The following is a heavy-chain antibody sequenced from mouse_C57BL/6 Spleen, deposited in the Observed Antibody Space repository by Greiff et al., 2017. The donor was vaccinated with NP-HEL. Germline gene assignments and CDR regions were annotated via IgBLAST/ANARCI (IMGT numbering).Heavy chain of an antibody. V-gene: IGHV1-55*01. CDR3: ARNFCNYLYYFDY. CDR2: IYPGSGST. D-gene: IGHD2-1*01. Sequence: QVQLQQPGAELVKPGASVKMSCKASGYTFTSYWITWVKQRPGQGLEWIGDIYPGSGSTNYNEKFKSKATLTVDKSSSTAYMQLSSLTSEDSAVYYCARNFCNYLYYFDYWGQGTTLTVSS. J-gene: IGHJ2*01. CDR1: GYTFTSYW.